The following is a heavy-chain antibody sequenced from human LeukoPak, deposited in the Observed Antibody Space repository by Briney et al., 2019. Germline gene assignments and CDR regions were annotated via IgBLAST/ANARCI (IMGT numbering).Heavy chain of an antibody. CDR2: IKSDGSST. D-gene: IGHD5-12*01. J-gene: IGHJ4*02. CDR3: ARDRGYTQDY. Sequence: GGSLRLSCAAPGFTFSSSWMHWVRQAPGKGLVWVSHIKSDGSSTSYADSVKGRFTISRDNAKNTLYLQMNSLRAEDTAVYYCARDRGYTQDYWGQGTLVTVSS. CDR1: GFTFSSSW. V-gene: IGHV3-74*01.